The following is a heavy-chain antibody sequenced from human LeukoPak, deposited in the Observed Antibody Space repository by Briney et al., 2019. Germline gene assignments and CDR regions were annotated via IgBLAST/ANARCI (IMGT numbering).Heavy chain of an antibody. CDR3: AKDDGGSYYIYYYYMDV. CDR2: ISNSGGNT. V-gene: IGHV3-23*01. CDR1: GFTFSTFA. Sequence: PGGSLRLSCAASGFTFSTFAMIWVRQAPGKGLEWVSAISNSGGNTYYADSVKGRFTISRDNSRNTLYLQMNSLRAEDTAVYYCAKDDGGSYYIYYYYMDVWGKGTTVTISS. J-gene: IGHJ6*03. D-gene: IGHD1-26*01.